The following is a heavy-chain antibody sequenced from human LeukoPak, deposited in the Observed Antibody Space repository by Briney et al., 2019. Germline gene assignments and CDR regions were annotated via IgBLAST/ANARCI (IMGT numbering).Heavy chain of an antibody. CDR3: ARDLRGSGSYFVYGMDV. CDR1: GFTFSSYA. V-gene: IGHV3-30*04. Sequence: PGGSLRLSCAASGFTFSSYAMHWVRQAPGKGLEWVAVISYDGSNKYYADSVKGRFTISRDNSKNTLYLQMYSLRAEDTAVYYCARDLRGSGSYFVYGMDVWGKGTTVTVSS. CDR2: ISYDGSNK. D-gene: IGHD3-10*01. J-gene: IGHJ6*04.